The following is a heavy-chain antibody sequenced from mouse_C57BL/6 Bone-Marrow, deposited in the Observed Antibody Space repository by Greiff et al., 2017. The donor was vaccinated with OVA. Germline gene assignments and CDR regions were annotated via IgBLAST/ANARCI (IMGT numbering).Heavy chain of an antibody. Sequence: EVMLVESGGGLVKPGGSLKLSCAASGFTFSSYTMSWVRQTPEKRLEWVATISGGGGNTYYPDRVKGRFTISRDNAKNTLYLQMSSLRSEDTALYYCARQAWLLRFAYWGQGTLVTVSA. CDR2: ISGGGGNT. D-gene: IGHD2-3*01. J-gene: IGHJ3*01. CDR3: ARQAWLLRFAY. CDR1: GFTFSSYT. V-gene: IGHV5-9*01.